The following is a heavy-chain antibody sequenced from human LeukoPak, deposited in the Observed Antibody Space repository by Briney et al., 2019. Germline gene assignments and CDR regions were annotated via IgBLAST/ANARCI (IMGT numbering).Heavy chain of an antibody. D-gene: IGHD1-26*01. V-gene: IGHV3-30*02. Sequence: GGSLRLSCAASGFTFSSYGMHWVRQAPGKGLEWVAFIRYDGSNKYYADSVKGRFTISRDNSKNTLYLQMNSLRAEDTAVYYCVGGELGLDAFDIWGQGTMVTVSS. CDR1: GFTFSSYG. J-gene: IGHJ3*02. CDR2: IRYDGSNK. CDR3: VGGELGLDAFDI.